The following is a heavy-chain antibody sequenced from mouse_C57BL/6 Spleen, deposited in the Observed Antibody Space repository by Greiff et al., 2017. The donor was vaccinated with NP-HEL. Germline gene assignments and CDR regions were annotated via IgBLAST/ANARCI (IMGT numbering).Heavy chain of an antibody. D-gene: IGHD1-1*01. J-gene: IGHJ4*01. CDR1: GFSLTSYG. CDR3: ARMATVVARGAYYAMDY. Sequence: QVQLQQSGPGLVQPSQSLSITCTVSGFSLTSYGVHWVRQSPGKGLEWLGVIWSGGSTDYNAAFISRLSISKDNSTSQVFFKMNSLQADDTAIYYCARMATVVARGAYYAMDYWGQGTSVTVSS. V-gene: IGHV2-2*01. CDR2: IWSGGST.